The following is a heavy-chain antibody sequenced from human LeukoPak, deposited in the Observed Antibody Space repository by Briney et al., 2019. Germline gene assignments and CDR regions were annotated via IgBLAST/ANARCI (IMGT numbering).Heavy chain of an antibody. J-gene: IGHJ5*02. CDR1: GGSISSSSYY. Sequence: PSETLSLTCTVSGGSISSSSYYWGWIRQPPGKGLEWIGSIYYSGSTYYNPSLKSRVTISVDTSKNQFSLKLSSVTAADTAVYYCARARTRSSSWYPRPHWFDPWGQGTLVTVSS. CDR3: ARARTRSSSWYPRPHWFDP. V-gene: IGHV4-39*07. CDR2: IYYSGST. D-gene: IGHD6-13*01.